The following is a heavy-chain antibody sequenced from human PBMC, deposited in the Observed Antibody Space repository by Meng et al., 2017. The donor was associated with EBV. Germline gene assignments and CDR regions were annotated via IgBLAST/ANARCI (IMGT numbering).Heavy chain of an antibody. Sequence: QITLKARGPRLITPLPTPTLTCPFTGFSLSPLGGGVGWIRQPPEKALEWLALIYWDDDKRYSPSLKSRLTITKDTSKNQVVLTMTNMDPVDAATYYCAHIIAARPFDYWGQGTLVTVSS. J-gene: IGHJ4*02. V-gene: IGHV2-5*02. CDR2: IYWDDDK. D-gene: IGHD6-6*01. CDR1: GFSLSPLGGG. CDR3: AHIIAARPFDY.